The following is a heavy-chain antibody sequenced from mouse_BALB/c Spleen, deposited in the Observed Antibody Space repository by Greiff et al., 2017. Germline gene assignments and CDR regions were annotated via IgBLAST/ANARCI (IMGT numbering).Heavy chain of an antibody. J-gene: IGHJ4*01. Sequence: EVQVVESGGGLVKPGGSLKLSCAASGFAFSSYDMSWVRQTPEKRLEWVAYISSGGGSTYYPDTVKGRFTISRDNAKNTLYLQMSSLKSEDTAMYYCAIHGVYAMDYWGQGTSVTVSS. V-gene: IGHV5-12-1*01. CDR2: ISSGGGST. CDR3: AIHGVYAMDY. CDR1: GFAFSSYD.